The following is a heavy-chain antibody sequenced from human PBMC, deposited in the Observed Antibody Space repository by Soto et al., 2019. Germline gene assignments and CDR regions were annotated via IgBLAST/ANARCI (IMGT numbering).Heavy chain of an antibody. J-gene: IGHJ6*03. CDR2: IYYSGST. D-gene: IGHD5-12*01. V-gene: IGHV4-59*01. Sequence: QVQLQESGPGLVKPSETLSLTCTVSGGSISSYYWSWIRQPPGKGLEWIGYIYYSGSTNYNPSLKSRVTISVDTSKNQFSLKLSSVTAADTAVYYCARLTIVATADYYMDVWGKGTTVTVSS. CDR1: GGSISSYY. CDR3: ARLTIVATADYYMDV.